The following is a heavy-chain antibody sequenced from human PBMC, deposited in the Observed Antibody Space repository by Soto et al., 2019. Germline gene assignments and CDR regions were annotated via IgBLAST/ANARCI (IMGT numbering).Heavy chain of an antibody. CDR1: GGSISSYY. J-gene: IGHJ6*02. CDR2: MYNTGST. V-gene: IGHV4-59*01. D-gene: IGHD3-10*01. Sequence: SETLSLTCTVSGGSISSYYWSWVRQPPGQGLEWIGYMYNTGSTIYNPSLKSRVTISVDTSKNQFSLKLSSVTAADTAVYYCARIFMVRGITGYYYYYGMDVWGQGTTVT. CDR3: ARIFMVRGITGYYYYYGMDV.